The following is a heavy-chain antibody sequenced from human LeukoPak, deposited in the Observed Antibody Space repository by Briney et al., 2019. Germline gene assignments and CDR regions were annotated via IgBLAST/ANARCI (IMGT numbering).Heavy chain of an antibody. CDR2: ISAYNGNT. Sequence: ASVKVSCKASGYTFTSCGISWVRQAPGQGLEWMGWISAYNGNTNYAQKLQGRVTMTTDTSTSTAYMELRGLRSDDTAVYYCASSIVVVVAATNWFDPWGQGTLVTVSS. J-gene: IGHJ5*02. D-gene: IGHD2-15*01. CDR1: GYTFTSCG. CDR3: ASSIVVVVAATNWFDP. V-gene: IGHV1-18*01.